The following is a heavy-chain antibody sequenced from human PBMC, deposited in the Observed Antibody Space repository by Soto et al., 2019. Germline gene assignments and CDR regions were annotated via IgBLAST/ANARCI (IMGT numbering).Heavy chain of an antibody. Sequence: QVQLQESGPGLVKPSQTLSLTCTVPGGSISSGGYYWSWIRQHPGKGLERIGYIYYSGSTYYNPSLTSRVNRSLATSQTRFALKLRSVPAADTAVYYCARVRTPCSGGRCYWRGLATTANPFFDYWRQGTLLTVSS. D-gene: IGHD2-15*01. CDR2: IYYSGST. CDR3: ARVRTPCSGGRCYWRGLATTANPFFDY. V-gene: IGHV4-31*03. CDR1: GGSISSGGYY. J-gene: IGHJ4*02.